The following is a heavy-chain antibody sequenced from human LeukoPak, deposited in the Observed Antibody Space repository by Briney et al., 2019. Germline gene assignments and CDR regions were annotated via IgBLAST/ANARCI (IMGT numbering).Heavy chain of an antibody. D-gene: IGHD6-19*01. Sequence: GRSLRLSCAASGFTFSSFAMHWVRQAPGKGLEWVADIWYNGSNKYYAESVKGRFTISRDNSRNTLYLQMNSLRAEDTAVYYCAKSSSGWWSFDYWGQGTLVTVSS. J-gene: IGHJ4*02. V-gene: IGHV3-33*06. CDR2: IWYNGSNK. CDR3: AKSSSGWWSFDY. CDR1: GFTFSSFA.